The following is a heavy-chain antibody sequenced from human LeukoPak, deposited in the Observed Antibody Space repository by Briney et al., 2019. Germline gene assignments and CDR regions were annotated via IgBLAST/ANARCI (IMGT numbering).Heavy chain of an antibody. CDR1: GFTFSSYA. D-gene: IGHD6-13*01. J-gene: IGHJ4*02. CDR2: ISGSGGST. V-gene: IGHV3-23*01. Sequence: RGASLRLSCAASGFTFSSYAMSWVRQAPGKGLEWVSAISGSGGSTYYADSVKGRFTISRDNSKNTLYLQMNSLRAEDTAVYYCAKGSGYSSSWYYPDYWGQGTLVTVSS. CDR3: AKGSGYSSSWYYPDY.